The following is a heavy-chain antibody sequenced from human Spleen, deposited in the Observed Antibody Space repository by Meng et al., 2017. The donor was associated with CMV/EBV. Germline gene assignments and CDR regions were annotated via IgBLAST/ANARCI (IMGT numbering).Heavy chain of an antibody. V-gene: IGHV1-69*05. CDR1: GGTFSSYA. D-gene: IGHD2-2*01. Sequence: SVKVSCKASGGTFSSYAISWVRQVPGQGLEWMGGIIPITGTPNYAQKFQGRVTITTHESTSTAYMELSSLRSEDTAVYYCARDIVVVPAAIRLYYYYGMDVWGQGTTVTVSS. CDR2: IIPITGTP. J-gene: IGHJ6*02. CDR3: ARDIVVVPAAIRLYYYYGMDV.